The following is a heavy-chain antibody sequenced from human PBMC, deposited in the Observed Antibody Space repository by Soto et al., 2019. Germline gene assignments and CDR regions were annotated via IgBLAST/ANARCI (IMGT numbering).Heavy chain of an antibody. V-gene: IGHV4-31*03. Sequence: LSLTCTVSCGSISSGVYYWSWIRQHPGKGLEWIGYIYYSGSTYYNPSLKSRVTISVDTSKNQFSLKLSSVTAADTAVYYCASGLGDGYNLRWFDPWGRGTLVTVSS. CDR2: IYYSGST. CDR3: ASGLGDGYNLRWFDP. D-gene: IGHD5-12*01. CDR1: CGSISSGVYY. J-gene: IGHJ5*02.